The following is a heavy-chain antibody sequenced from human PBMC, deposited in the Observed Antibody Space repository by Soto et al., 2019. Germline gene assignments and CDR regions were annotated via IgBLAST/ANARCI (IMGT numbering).Heavy chain of an antibody. V-gene: IGHV5-51*01. CDR1: GYSFTGYW. CDR2: VYPSDSRT. J-gene: IGHJ5*02. CDR3: ATANVANWFGP. Sequence: PGGSLKISCEGSGYSFTGYWIVWVRQTPGKGLEGRGSVYPSDSRTKYSPSFQGQVTMSAATSPNTAYLQSTSLKASYTAMYYCATANVANWFGPWGQGTLVTVSS.